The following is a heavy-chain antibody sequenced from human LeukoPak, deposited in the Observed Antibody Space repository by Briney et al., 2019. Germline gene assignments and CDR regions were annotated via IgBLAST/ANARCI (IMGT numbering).Heavy chain of an antibody. D-gene: IGHD2-2*03. J-gene: IGHJ6*03. Sequence: PGGSLRLSCAASGFTFSSYGMHWVRQAPGKGLEWVAFIRYDGSNKYYADSVKGRFTISRDNSKNTLYLQMNSLRAEDTAVYYCAKDGLDIVVVPAAMQDYYYYYMDVWGKGTTVTISS. CDR2: IRYDGSNK. CDR3: AKDGLDIVVVPAAMQDYYYYYMDV. CDR1: GFTFSSYG. V-gene: IGHV3-30*02.